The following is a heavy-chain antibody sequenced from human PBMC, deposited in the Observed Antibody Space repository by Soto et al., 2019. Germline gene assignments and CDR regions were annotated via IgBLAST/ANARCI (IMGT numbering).Heavy chain of an antibody. V-gene: IGHV3-11*01. D-gene: IGHD3-3*01. CDR2: ISSSGSTI. CDR3: AKGQLRFLEWFLQNWFHP. CDR1: GFTFSDYY. Sequence: ESGGGLVKPGGSLRLSCAASGFTFSDYYMSWIRQAPGKGLEWVSYISSSGSTIYYADSEKGRFTISRDNAKNSLYLQLNSLRAEDTAVYYCAKGQLRFLEWFLQNWFHPWGKGTLVTVSS. J-gene: IGHJ5*02.